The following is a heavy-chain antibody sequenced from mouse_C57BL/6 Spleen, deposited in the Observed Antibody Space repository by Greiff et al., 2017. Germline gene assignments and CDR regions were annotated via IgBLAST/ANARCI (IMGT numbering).Heavy chain of an antibody. CDR1: GYTFTSYG. Sequence: VKLVESGAELARPGASVKLSCKASGYTFTSYGISWVKQRTGQGLEWIGEIYPRSGNTYYNEKFNGKATLTADKSSSTAYMELSSLTSEDSAVYFCAIRVITTVVARDAMDDWGKGTSVTVSS. CDR3: AIRVITTVVARDAMDD. V-gene: IGHV1-81*01. J-gene: IGHJ4*01. D-gene: IGHD1-1*01. CDR2: IYPRSGNT.